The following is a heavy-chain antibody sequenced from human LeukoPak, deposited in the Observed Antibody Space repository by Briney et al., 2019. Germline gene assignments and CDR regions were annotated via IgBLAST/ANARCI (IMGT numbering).Heavy chain of an antibody. Sequence: TGGSLRLSCAASGFTFDDYAMHWVRQAPGKGLEWVSSISSSSSYIYYADSVKGRFTISRDNAKNSLYLQMNSLRAEDTAVYYCAKGDYYDIGFDYWGQGTLVTVSS. CDR3: AKGDYYDIGFDY. CDR2: ISSSSSYI. V-gene: IGHV3-21*01. CDR1: GFTFDDYA. D-gene: IGHD3-22*01. J-gene: IGHJ4*02.